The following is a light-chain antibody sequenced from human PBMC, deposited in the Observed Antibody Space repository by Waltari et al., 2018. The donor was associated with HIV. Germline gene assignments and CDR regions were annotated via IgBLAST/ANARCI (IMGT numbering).Light chain of an antibody. Sequence: EIVLTQSPGTLSLSPGERATLSCRASQRVSSSYLAWYQQKPGQAPRLLISGASSRATGIPDRVRCSGSGTDFTLTISRLEPEDFAVYYCQQYGSSPATFGQGTRLEIK. CDR2: GAS. J-gene: IGKJ5*01. CDR1: QRVSSSY. V-gene: IGKV3-20*01. CDR3: QQYGSSPAT.